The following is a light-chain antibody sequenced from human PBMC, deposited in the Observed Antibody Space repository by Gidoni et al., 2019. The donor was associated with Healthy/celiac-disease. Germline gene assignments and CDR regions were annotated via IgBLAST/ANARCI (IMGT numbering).Light chain of an antibody. Sequence: EIVFTLSPGTLSLSPGERATLSCRASQSVSSSYLAWYQQKPGQAPRLLIYGASSRATGIPDRFSGSESGTDFTLTISRLEPEDFAVYYCQQYGSSPRYTFGQGTKLEIK. J-gene: IGKJ2*01. CDR1: QSVSSSY. CDR3: QQYGSSPRYT. V-gene: IGKV3-20*01. CDR2: GAS.